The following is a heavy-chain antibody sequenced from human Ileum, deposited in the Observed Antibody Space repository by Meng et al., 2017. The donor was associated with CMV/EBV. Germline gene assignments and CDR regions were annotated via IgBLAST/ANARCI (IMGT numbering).Heavy chain of an antibody. J-gene: IGHJ4*02. CDR2: ISPNSGDT. V-gene: IGHV1-2*02. Sequence: CKASGYTFTDYYMHWVRQAPGQGLEWMGWISPNSGDTNYAQNFQGRVTMTRDSSISTAYMELSSLRSDDTAVYCCARGSSGWPKGPDYWGQGPLVTVSS. D-gene: IGHD6-19*01. CDR3: ARGSSGWPKGPDY. CDR1: GYTFTDYY.